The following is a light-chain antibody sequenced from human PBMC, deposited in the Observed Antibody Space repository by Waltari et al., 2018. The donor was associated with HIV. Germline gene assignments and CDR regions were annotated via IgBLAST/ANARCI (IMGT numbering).Light chain of an antibody. V-gene: IGLV2-8*01. J-gene: IGLJ2*01. CDR3: SSFAGTNNLV. CDR1: SSDVGGYAS. Sequence: QSALTQPPSASGSPGQSVTIACTGTSSDVGGYASFSWYHQHPGKAPKLMMYEVSKRPSGVPDRFSGSKSGNTASLTVSGLQAEDEADYYCSSFAGTNNLVFGGGTKLTVL. CDR2: EVS.